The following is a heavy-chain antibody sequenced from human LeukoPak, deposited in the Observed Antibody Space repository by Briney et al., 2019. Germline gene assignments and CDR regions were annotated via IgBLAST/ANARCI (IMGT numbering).Heavy chain of an antibody. D-gene: IGHD3-9*01. V-gene: IGHV4-39*01. CDR1: GGSNSSSSYY. CDR2: IYYSGST. J-gene: IGHJ4*02. Sequence: SETLSLTCTVSGGSNSSSSYYWGWIRQPPGKGLEWIGSIYYSGSTYYNPSLKSRVTISVDTSKNQFSLKLSSVTAADAAVYYCARHYAFRRYYDILTGYITAGYFDYWGQGTLVTVSS. CDR3: ARHYAFRRYYDILTGYITAGYFDY.